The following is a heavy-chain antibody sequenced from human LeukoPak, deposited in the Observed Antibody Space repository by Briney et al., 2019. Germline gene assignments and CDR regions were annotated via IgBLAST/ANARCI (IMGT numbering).Heavy chain of an antibody. J-gene: IGHJ5*02. CDR3: VTATVTHTRDP. CDR2: LNPYTGAT. Sequence: GASVKVSCHPSGYTFSDFYLHWVRQAPGQGLEWLGWLNPYTGATITAQGFQGRVTLTWDTSTATGYMELTSLRSDDTAVYFCVTATVTHTRDPWGPGTLVTVSS. CDR1: GYTFSDFY. V-gene: IGHV1-2*02. D-gene: IGHD4-11*01.